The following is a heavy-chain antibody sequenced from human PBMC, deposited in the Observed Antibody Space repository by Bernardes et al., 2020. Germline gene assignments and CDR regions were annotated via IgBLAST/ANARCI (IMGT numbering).Heavy chain of an antibody. V-gene: IGHV4-34*01. D-gene: IGHD3-16*02. CDR1: GGSFSGYY. CDR3: ARGLMITFGGVIVIPYAFDI. J-gene: IGHJ3*02. Sequence: SETLSLTCAVYGGSFSGYYWSWIRQPPGKGLEWIGEINHSGSTNYNPSLKSRVTISVDTSKNQFSLKLSSVTAADTAVYYCARGLMITFGGVIVIPYAFDIWGQGTMVTVSS. CDR2: INHSGST.